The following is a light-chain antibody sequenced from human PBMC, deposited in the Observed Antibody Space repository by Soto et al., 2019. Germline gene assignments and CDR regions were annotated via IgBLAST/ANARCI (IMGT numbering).Light chain of an antibody. V-gene: IGLV1-40*01. CDR2: DST. CDR1: SSNIGANYD. Sequence: QSVLTQPPSVSGAPGQRVTISCTGSSSNIGANYDVHWYQQLPGTAPKLLISDSTDRPSGVPDRFSGSKSGTSASLAITGLQAEDEADYYCQSFDIILTAWVFGGGTKLTVL. CDR3: QSFDIILTAWV. J-gene: IGLJ3*02.